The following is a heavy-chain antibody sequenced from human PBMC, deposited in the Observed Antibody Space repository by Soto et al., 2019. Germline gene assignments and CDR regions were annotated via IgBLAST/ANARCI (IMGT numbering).Heavy chain of an antibody. Sequence: EVQLLESGGGLVQPGGSLRLSCAASGFTFADYAMTWVRQAPGKGLEWVSSISGSGGSTYYADSVKGRFTISRDNSKNTLYLKMNSRRAEDTAVYCCAKGSPVVADVFCFDPWGQGTLVTVSS. V-gene: IGHV3-23*01. CDR2: ISGSGGST. CDR3: AKGSPVVADVFCFDP. D-gene: IGHD2-15*01. J-gene: IGHJ5*02. CDR1: GFTFADYA.